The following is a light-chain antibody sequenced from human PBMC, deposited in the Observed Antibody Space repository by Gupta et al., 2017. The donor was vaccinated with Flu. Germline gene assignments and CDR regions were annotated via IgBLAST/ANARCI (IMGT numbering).Light chain of an antibody. V-gene: IGLV1-44*01. CDR2: SNT. CDR1: SSNIGSNT. J-gene: IGLJ3*02. CDR3: AAWDDSLNGRV. Sequence: SVLTQPPSASGTPGPRVTISCSGSSSNIGSNTVIWYQQLPGTAPKLLIYSNTHRPSGVPDRFSGSKSGTSASLAISGLQAEDEAHYYCAAWDDSLNGRVFGGGTKLTVL.